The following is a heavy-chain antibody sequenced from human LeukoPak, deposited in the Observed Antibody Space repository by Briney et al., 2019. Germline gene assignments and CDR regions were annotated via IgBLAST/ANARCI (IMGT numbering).Heavy chain of an antibody. Sequence: PGGSLRLSCAPSGFTFSTYGIHWVRQAPGKGLEWVTFIRSDGRQTYYANSVRGRFTVSRDASKNMLYLQMNSLRTEDTALYYCTKETLGGGSTFDDWGQGTLVIVSS. CDR1: GFTFSTYG. D-gene: IGHD3-16*01. J-gene: IGHJ4*02. CDR2: IRSDGRQT. V-gene: IGHV3-30*02. CDR3: TKETLGGGSTFDD.